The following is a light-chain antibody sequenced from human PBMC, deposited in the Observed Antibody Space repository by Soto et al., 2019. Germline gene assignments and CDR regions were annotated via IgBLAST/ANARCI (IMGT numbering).Light chain of an antibody. Sequence: QSVLTQPPSASGTPGQRVTISCSGSRSNIGSNYVFWYQQLPGTAPKLLIYTNNQRPSGVPDRFSGSKSGTSASLAISGLRSEDEADYYCAAWDDTLRGAVFGGGTKLTVL. V-gene: IGLV1-47*01. CDR1: RSNIGSNY. CDR2: TNN. CDR3: AAWDDTLRGAV. J-gene: IGLJ3*02.